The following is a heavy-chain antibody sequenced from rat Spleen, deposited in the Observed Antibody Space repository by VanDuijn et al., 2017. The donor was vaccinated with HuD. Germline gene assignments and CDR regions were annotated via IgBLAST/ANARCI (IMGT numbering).Heavy chain of an antibody. CDR2: ISNTGDNT. CDR1: GSTFNNYW. Sequence: EVQLVESGGGLVQPGRSLKLSCVASGSTFNNYWMTWIRQAPGKGLEWVASISNTGDNTYYPDSVKGRFTISRDNAKSTLYLQLSRLRSEDTATYYCTTDWELYSWGQGVMVTVSS. CDR3: TTDWELYS. V-gene: IGHV5-31*01. J-gene: IGHJ2*01. D-gene: IGHD5-1*01.